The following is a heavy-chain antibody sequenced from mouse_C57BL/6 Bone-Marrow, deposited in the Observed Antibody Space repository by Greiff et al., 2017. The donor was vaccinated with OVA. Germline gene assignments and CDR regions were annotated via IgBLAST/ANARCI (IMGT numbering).Heavy chain of an antibody. CDR3: TPDYSNYDYAMDY. J-gene: IGHJ4*01. CDR1: GFNIKNDY. Sequence: VQLQQSGAELVRPGDSVKLSCTASGFNIKNDYMHWVQQRPEQGLEWIGWIDPENGDTEYDSKFQGKATITADTSSNTAYLQLSSLTSEDTDVYYCTPDYSNYDYAMDYWCQGTSVTVSS. D-gene: IGHD2-5*01. V-gene: IGHV14-4*01. CDR2: IDPENGDT.